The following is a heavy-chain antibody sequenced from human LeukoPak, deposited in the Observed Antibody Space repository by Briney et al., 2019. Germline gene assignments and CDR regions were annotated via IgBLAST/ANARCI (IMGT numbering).Heavy chain of an antibody. D-gene: IGHD2-2*01. Sequence: GGSLRLSCAASGFTFSSYSMNWVRQAPGKGLEWVANIKQDGSEKYYVDSVKGRFTISRDNAKNSLYLQMNSLRAEDTAVYYCARPYCSSTSCYGAFDIWGQGTMVTVSS. CDR2: IKQDGSEK. V-gene: IGHV3-7*01. J-gene: IGHJ3*02. CDR3: ARPYCSSTSCYGAFDI. CDR1: GFTFSSYS.